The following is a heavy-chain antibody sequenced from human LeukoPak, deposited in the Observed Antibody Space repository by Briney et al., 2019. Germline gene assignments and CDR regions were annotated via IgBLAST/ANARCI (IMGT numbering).Heavy chain of an antibody. CDR2: IYYSGST. J-gene: IGHJ5*02. V-gene: IGHV4-39*07. Sequence: SETLSLTCTVSGGSISSSSYYWGWIRQPPGKGLEWIGSIYYSGSTYYNPSLKSRVTISVDTSKDQFSLKLSSVTAADTAVYYCARVGHSYGPTNWFDPWGQGTLVTVSS. CDR1: GGSISSSSYY. D-gene: IGHD5-18*01. CDR3: ARVGHSYGPTNWFDP.